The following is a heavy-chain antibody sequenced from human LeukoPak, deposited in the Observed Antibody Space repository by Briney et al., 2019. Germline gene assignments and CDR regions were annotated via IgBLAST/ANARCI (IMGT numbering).Heavy chain of an antibody. D-gene: IGHD2-2*02. CDR2: ISAYNGNT. V-gene: IGHV1-18*01. J-gene: IGHJ6*03. Sequence: ASVKVSCKASGYTFTSYGISWVRQAPGQGLEWMGWISAYNGNTNYAQKLQGRVTMTTDTSTSTAYMELRSLRSDDTAVYYCARAGRVAPAAIRYYYYMDVWGKGTTVTVSS. CDR3: ARAGRVAPAAIRYYYYMDV. CDR1: GYTFTSYG.